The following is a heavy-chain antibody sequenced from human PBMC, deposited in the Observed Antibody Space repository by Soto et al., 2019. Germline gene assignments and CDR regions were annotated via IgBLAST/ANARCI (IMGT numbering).Heavy chain of an antibody. J-gene: IGHJ4*02. CDR2: INEDGSHI. Sequence: GGSLRLSCTASEFTFSSYWMHWVRQAPGKGLVWGSRINEDGSHILYADSVKGRFTISRDNAKNTLFLQMSSLRAEDTAIYYCSRGSSGWYGIDSWGPGTLVTVSS. CDR1: EFTFSSYW. D-gene: IGHD6-19*01. CDR3: SRGSSGWYGIDS. V-gene: IGHV3-74*01.